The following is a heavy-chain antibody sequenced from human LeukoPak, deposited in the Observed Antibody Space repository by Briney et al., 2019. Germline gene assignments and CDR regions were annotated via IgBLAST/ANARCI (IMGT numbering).Heavy chain of an antibody. D-gene: IGHD3-10*01. CDR2: INHSGST. V-gene: IGHV4-34*01. Sequence: KPSETLSLTCAVYGGSFSGYYWSWIRQPPGKGLEWIGEINHSGSTNYNPSLKSRVTISVDTSKNQFSLKLSSVTAADTAVYYCARRSGYGSGSYFYWGQGTLVTVSS. J-gene: IGHJ4*02. CDR3: ARRSGYGSGSYFY. CDR1: GGSFSGYY.